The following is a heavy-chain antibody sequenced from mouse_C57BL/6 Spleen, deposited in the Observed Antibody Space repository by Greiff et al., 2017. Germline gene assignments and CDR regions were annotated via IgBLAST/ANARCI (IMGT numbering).Heavy chain of an antibody. D-gene: IGHD2-3*01. J-gene: IGHJ4*01. CDR1: GYAFSSSW. CDR2: IYPGDGDT. CDR3: ARGDGYPFYAMDY. Sequence: VQLQESGPELVKPGASVKISCKASGYAFSSSWMNWVKQRPGKGLEWIGRIYPGDGDTNYNGKFKGKATLTADKSSSTAYMELHSLTSEDSAVYFCARGDGYPFYAMDYWGQGTSVTVSS. V-gene: IGHV1-82*01.